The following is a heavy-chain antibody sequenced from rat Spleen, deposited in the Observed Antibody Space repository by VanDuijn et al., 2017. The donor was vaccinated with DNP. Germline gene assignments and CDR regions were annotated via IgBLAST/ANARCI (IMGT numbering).Heavy chain of an antibody. V-gene: IGHV2-16*01. D-gene: IGHD1-9*01. CDR1: GFSLTSYG. Sequence: QVQLKESGPGLVQPSQTLSLTCTVSGFSLTSYGVNWIRQPPGKGLEWIGAIWSGGSTDYNSALKSRLSIRRDTSKSQVLLKMNSLQTEDTAMYFCARYYGYNYYAMDAWGQGTSVTVSS. CDR2: IWSGGST. CDR3: ARYYGYNYYAMDA. J-gene: IGHJ4*01.